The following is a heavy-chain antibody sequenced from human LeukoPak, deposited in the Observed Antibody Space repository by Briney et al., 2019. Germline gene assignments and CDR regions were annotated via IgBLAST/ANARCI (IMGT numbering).Heavy chain of an antibody. CDR1: GGSFSGHY. CDR2: STHSGST. CDR3: ASDSISMNAFDA. V-gene: IGHV4-34*01. D-gene: IGHD3-22*01. Sequence: SETLSLTCAVYGGSFSGHYWTWIRQPPGKGLEWIGESTHSGSTNYNPSLKSRVTISIDTSKNEVSLMLTSVTAADTAVYYCASDSISMNAFDAWGQGQWSPSLQ. J-gene: IGHJ3*01.